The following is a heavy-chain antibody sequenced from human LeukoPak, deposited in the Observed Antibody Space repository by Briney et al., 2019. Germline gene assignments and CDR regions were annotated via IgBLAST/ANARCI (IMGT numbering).Heavy chain of an antibody. Sequence: GGSLRLSCAASGFTFDDYAMHWVRQAPGKGLEWVSGISGSGDGTYYGDSVKGRFTISRDNSKNTLYLQMNSLRAEDTALYYCATRGTDGSGSYYNFWGQGTLVTVSS. CDR1: GFTFDDYA. J-gene: IGHJ4*02. V-gene: IGHV3-23*02. CDR2: ISGSGDGT. D-gene: IGHD3-10*01. CDR3: ATRGTDGSGSYYNF.